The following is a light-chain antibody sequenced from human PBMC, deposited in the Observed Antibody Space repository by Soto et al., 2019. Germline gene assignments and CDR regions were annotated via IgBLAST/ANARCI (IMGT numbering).Light chain of an antibody. Sequence: ITQSPSTLSVSPGERATLSCRASHSISSNLAWYQQRPGQAPRLVIYGASNRAAGIPDRFSGSGSGTDFTLTISRLEPEDFAVYYCQQYGSSPITFGQGTRLEIK. V-gene: IGKV3-20*01. CDR2: GAS. J-gene: IGKJ5*01. CDR3: QQYGSSPIT. CDR1: HSISSN.